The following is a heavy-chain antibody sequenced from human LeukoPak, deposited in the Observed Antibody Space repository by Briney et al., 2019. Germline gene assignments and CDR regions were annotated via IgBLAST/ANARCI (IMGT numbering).Heavy chain of an antibody. CDR3: ARDRVVVVTAIHWFDP. CDR1: GGTFSSYA. CDR2: IIPILGIA. Sequence: ASVKVSCKASGGTFSSYAISWVRQAPGQGLEWMGRIIPILGIANYAQKFQGRVTITADKSTSTAYMELSSLRSEDTAVYYCARDRVVVVTAIHWFDPWGQGTLVTVSS. D-gene: IGHD2-21*02. J-gene: IGHJ5*02. V-gene: IGHV1-69*04.